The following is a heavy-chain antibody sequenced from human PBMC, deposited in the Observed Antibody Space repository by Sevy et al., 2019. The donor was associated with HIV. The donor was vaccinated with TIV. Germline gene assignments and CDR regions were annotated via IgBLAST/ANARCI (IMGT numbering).Heavy chain of an antibody. V-gene: IGHV4-31*03. CDR2: IYYSGST. CDR1: GGSISRGGYY. CDR3: ARDGRPLDI. Sequence: SETLSLTCNVSGGSISRGGYYWTWIRQHPGKGLEWIGYIYYSGSTYYNPSLKSRVTISVDTSKNQFSLEVSSVTAADTAVYYCARDGRPLDIWGQGTMVTVSS. J-gene: IGHJ3*02.